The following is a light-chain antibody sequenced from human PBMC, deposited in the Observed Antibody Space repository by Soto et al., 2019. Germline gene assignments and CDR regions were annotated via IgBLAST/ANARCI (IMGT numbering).Light chain of an antibody. Sequence: QSVLTQPPSVSGTPGQRVSISCTGSRSNIGAGYDVHWYLQLPGTAPKLVVYDNDRRPSELPGRFSGSKSGTSATLVITGLQTGDEADYYCGTWDDSLVSYVFGTGTKLTVL. CDR2: DND. CDR1: RSNIGAGY. J-gene: IGLJ1*01. CDR3: GTWDDSLVSYV. V-gene: IGLV1-51*01.